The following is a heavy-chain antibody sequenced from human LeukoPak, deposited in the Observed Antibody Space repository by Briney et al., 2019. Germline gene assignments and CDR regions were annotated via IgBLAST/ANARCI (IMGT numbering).Heavy chain of an antibody. CDR3: ARGYYDSSGYYSEFDY. Sequence: HPGGSLRLSCAASGFTFDDYAMHWVRQAPGKGLEWVSGISWNSGTIGYAGSVQGRFTISRDNAKNSLYLQMNSLRAEDTALYYRARGYYDSSGYYSEFDYWGQGTLVTVSS. D-gene: IGHD3-22*01. CDR1: GFTFDDYA. J-gene: IGHJ4*02. V-gene: IGHV3-9*01. CDR2: ISWNSGTI.